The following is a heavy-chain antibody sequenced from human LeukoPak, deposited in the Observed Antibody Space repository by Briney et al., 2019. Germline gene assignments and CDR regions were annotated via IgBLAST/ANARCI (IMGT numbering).Heavy chain of an antibody. D-gene: IGHD4-11*01. CDR2: IIPILGIA. Sequence: SVKVSCKASGGTFSSYAISWVRQAPGQGLEWMGRIIPILGIANYAQKFQGRVTITADKSTSTAYMELSSLRSEDTAVYYCASVGGYDYSLYYFDYWGQGTLVTVSS. J-gene: IGHJ4*02. CDR3: ASVGGYDYSLYYFDY. CDR1: GGTFSSYA. V-gene: IGHV1-69*04.